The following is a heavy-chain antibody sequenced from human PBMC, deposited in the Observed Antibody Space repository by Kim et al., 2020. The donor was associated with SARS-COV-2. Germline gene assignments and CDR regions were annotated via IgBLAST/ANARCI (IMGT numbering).Heavy chain of an antibody. CDR3: AREQYFDFFDY. D-gene: IGHD3-9*01. V-gene: IGHV3-7*04. CDR2: K. J-gene: IGHJ4*02. Sequence: KYYVDSVKGRFTISRDNAKNSLYLQMNSLRAEDTAVYYCAREQYFDFFDYWGQGTLVTVSS.